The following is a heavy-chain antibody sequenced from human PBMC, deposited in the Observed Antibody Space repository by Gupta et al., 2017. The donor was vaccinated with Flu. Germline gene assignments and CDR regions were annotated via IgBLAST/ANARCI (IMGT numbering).Heavy chain of an antibody. CDR3: ATGHWAK. CDR2: ISSSGVT. CDR1: GFTLSSYD. Sequence: EVQLVESGGGLVQPGGSLRLSCAASGFTLSSYDMSWVRQAPGRGLEWVSFISSSGVTYYGDPVRGRFTISRDNAKNSLYLQMSGLRDEDTAVYYCATGHWAKWGQGTLVTVSS. V-gene: IGHV3-48*03. J-gene: IGHJ4*02. D-gene: IGHD3-16*01.